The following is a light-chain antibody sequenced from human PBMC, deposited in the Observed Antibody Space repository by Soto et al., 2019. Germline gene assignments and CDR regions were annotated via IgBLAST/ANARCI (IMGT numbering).Light chain of an antibody. CDR1: QSVSGN. J-gene: IGKJ1*01. CDR2: GAS. V-gene: IGKV3D-15*01. Sequence: EIVMTQSPATLSVSPGERATLSCRASQSVSGNLAWYQQKPGQAPRLLIYGASTRATGIPARFSGSGSGTDFTLTISSLQSEDFAIYYCQQYNNLPPTFGQGTKVEIK. CDR3: QQYNNLPPT.